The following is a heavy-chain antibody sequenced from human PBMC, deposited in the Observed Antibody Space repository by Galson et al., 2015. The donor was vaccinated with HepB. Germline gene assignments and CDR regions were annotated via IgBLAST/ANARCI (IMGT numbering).Heavy chain of an antibody. D-gene: IGHD3-10*01. CDR2: INPNSGGT. V-gene: IGHV1-2*04. Sequence: SVKVSCKASGYTFTGYYMHWVRQAPGQGLEWMGWINPNSGGTNYAQKFRGWVTMTRDTSISTAYMELSRLRSDDTAVYYCARNMVRGVIFFDYWGQGTLVTVSS. CDR1: GYTFTGYY. CDR3: ARNMVRGVIFFDY. J-gene: IGHJ4*02.